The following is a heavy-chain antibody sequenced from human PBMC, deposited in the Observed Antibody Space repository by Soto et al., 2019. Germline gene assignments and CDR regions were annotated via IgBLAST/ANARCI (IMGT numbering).Heavy chain of an antibody. CDR1: GYTFTSYG. Sequence: ASVKVSCKASGYTFTSYGISWVRQAPGQGLEWMGWISAYNGNTNYAQKLQGKVTMTTDTSTSTAYMELRSLRSDDTAVYYCARDPDYYYGSGSYYHPFDYWGQGTLVTVSS. CDR2: ISAYNGNT. CDR3: ARDPDYYYGSGSYYHPFDY. D-gene: IGHD3-10*01. J-gene: IGHJ4*02. V-gene: IGHV1-18*01.